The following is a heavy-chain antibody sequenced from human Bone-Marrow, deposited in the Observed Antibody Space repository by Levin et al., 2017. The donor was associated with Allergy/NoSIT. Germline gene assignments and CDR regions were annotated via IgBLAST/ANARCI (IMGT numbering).Heavy chain of an antibody. CDR2: IYHSGSS. J-gene: IGHJ5*02. CDR1: GASISSYY. CDR3: ARGTYYYYDSSGYLFWFDP. D-gene: IGHD3-22*01. Sequence: SQTLSLTCTVSGASISSYYWTWIRQPPGKGLEWIGYIYHSGSSNYNPSLKSRVTISLDTSKNQFSLKLSSVTAADTAVYYCARGTYYYYDSSGYLFWFDPWGQGTLVTVSS. V-gene: IGHV4-59*01.